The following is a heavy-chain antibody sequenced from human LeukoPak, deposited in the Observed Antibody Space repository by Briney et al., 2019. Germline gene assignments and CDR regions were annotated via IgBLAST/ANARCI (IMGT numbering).Heavy chain of an antibody. V-gene: IGHV4-34*01. CDR3: ARGSGSYRWFDP. CDR1: GGSFSGYY. D-gene: IGHD1-26*01. J-gene: IGHJ5*02. Sequence: PSETLSLTCAVYGGSFSGYYWSWIRQPPGKGLEWIGEINHSGSTNYNPSLKSRVTISVDTSKNQFSLKLSSVTAADTAVYYCARGSGSYRWFDPWGQGTLVTVSS. CDR2: INHSGST.